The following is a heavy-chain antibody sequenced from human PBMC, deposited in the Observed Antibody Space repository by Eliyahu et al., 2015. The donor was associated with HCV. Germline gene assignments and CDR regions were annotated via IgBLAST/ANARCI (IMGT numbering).Heavy chain of an antibody. Sequence: QVQLQESGPGLVKPSETLSLTCTVSGGSITTYXWSWIRQPPGKGLEWIGYIHYSGSTNYNPSLKSRVTISLDTSKNQFSLKMTSVTAADTAMYYCAXGGGGIAVTGTGGWFDPWGQGTLVTVSS. CDR2: IHYSGST. V-gene: IGHV4-59*01. J-gene: IGHJ5*02. CDR1: GGSITTYX. CDR3: AXGGGGIAVTGTGGWFDP. D-gene: IGHD6-19*01.